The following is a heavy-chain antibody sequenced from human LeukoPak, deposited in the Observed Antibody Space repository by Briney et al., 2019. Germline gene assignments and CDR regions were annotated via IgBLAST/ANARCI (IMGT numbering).Heavy chain of an antibody. V-gene: IGHV3-7*01. CDR2: IKQDGSEK. D-gene: IGHD6-19*01. J-gene: IGHJ4*02. CDR1: GFTFSSYW. CDR3: ARGAIIAVAGNFDY. Sequence: GGSLRLSCAASGFTFSSYWMSWVRQAPGKGLEWVANIKQDGSEKYYVDSVKGRFTISRDNAKNSPYLQMNSLRAEDTAVYYCARGAIIAVAGNFDYWGQGTLVTVSS.